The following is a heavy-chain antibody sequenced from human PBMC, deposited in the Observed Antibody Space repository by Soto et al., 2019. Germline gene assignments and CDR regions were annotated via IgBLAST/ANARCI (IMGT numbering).Heavy chain of an antibody. J-gene: IGHJ1*01. CDR1: GLTFDDYA. V-gene: IGHV3-9*01. CDR2: LSWSGTTM. Sequence: EVQLVESGGGLVQPGRSLRLSCVFSGLTFDDYAMHWVRQAPGKGLEWVAGLSWSGTTMDYADSVKGRFTISRDDARNSVYLQINSLRAEDTALYFCVRSPKIGVRGAFWGQGTQVTVSS. D-gene: IGHD3-16*01. CDR3: VRSPKIGVRGAF.